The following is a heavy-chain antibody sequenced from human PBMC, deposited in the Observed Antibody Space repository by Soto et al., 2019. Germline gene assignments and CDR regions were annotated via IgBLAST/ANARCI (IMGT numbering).Heavy chain of an antibody. V-gene: IGHV4-39*01. D-gene: IGHD3-22*01. CDR1: GGSISSSSYY. CDR3: ARHRRNYYDSSGYPNDHFDY. CDR2: IYYSGST. Sequence: SETLSLTCTVSGGSISSSSYYWGWIRQPPGKGLEWIGSIYYSGSTYYNPSLKSRVTISVDTSKNQFSLKLSSVTAADTAVYYCARHRRNYYDSSGYPNDHFDYWGQGTLVTVSS. J-gene: IGHJ4*02.